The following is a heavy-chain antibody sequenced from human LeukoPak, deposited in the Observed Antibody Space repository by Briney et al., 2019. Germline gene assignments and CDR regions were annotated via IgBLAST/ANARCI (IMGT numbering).Heavy chain of an antibody. CDR2: VYYTGST. CDR1: GGPISNYY. J-gene: IGHJ4*02. Sequence: SETLSLTCPVSGGPISNYYYWTWIRQPPGKGLEWIGYVYYTGSTNFNPSLKSRVTMSLDTSRNQFSLKLTSLTAADTAVYYCARGAMATTPFFDYWDQGTLVTVSS. V-gene: IGHV4-59*01. D-gene: IGHD5-24*01. CDR3: ARGAMATTPFFDY.